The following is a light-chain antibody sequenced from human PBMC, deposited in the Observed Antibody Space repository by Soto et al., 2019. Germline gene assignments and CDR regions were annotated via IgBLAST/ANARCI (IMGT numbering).Light chain of an antibody. CDR2: DAS. Sequence: EIVLTQSPATLSLSPGERATLSCRASQSVSSYLAWYQQKPGQAPRPLIYDASSRATGIPARFSGSGSGTDFTLTISSLEPEDFAVYYCQQRSNWPPTFGQGTKLEIK. J-gene: IGKJ2*01. CDR3: QQRSNWPPT. V-gene: IGKV3-11*01. CDR1: QSVSSY.